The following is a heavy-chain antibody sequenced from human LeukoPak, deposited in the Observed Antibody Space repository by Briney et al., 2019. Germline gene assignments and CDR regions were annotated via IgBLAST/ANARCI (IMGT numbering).Heavy chain of an antibody. CDR1: GYTFTSFG. V-gene: IGHV1-18*01. CDR3: ARAPYYFDF. J-gene: IGHJ4*02. CDR2: ISADNGNT. Sequence: ASVKVSCKTSGYTFTSFGLSWVRQAPGQGLVWMGWISADNGNTIYAQNLQDRLTMTTDTSTSTAYMELRSLRSDDTAVYYCARAPYYFDFWGQGTLVTVSS.